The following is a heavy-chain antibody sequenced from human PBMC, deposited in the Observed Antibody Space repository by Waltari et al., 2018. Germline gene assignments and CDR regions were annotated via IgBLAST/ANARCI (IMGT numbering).Heavy chain of an antibody. V-gene: IGHV3-7*01. CDR1: GVTFSNFW. Sequence: EVQMVESGGGLVQPGGSLRLSCAASGVTFSNFWMDWVHQAPGKGMEWIANIQPDGSEKNYVDSVKGRFTISRDNTKNSRYLQRNSLRAEDTAVYYCSKSLDVWGPGTSVTVSS. CDR2: IQPDGSEK. J-gene: IGHJ6*02. CDR3: SKSLDV.